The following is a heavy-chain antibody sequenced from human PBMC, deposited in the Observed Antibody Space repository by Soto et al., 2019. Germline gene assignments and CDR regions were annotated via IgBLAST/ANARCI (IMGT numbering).Heavy chain of an antibody. CDR1: GFTFSSYA. D-gene: IGHD3-22*01. Sequence: HPGGSLRLSCAASGFTFSSYAMHWVRQAPGKGLEWVAVISYDGSNKYYADSVKGRFTISRDNSKNTLYLQMNSLRAEDTAVYYCARTYYYDSSGTSEYFDYWGQGTLVTVSS. CDR2: ISYDGSNK. CDR3: ARTYYYDSSGTSEYFDY. V-gene: IGHV3-30-3*01. J-gene: IGHJ4*02.